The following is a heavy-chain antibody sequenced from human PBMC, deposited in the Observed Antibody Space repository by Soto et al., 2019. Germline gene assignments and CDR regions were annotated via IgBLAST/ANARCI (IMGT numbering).Heavy chain of an antibody. CDR1: GYSFINYW. CDR3: ATASDWAFDY. D-gene: IGHD3-9*01. V-gene: IGHV5-51*01. CDR2: VYPGDSDT. J-gene: IGHJ4*02. Sequence: GESLKISCKASGYSFINYWIGWVRQMPGKGLEWMGIVYPGDSDTRYSPSFQGQVTISADESISTAYLQWSSLKASDTAIYYCATASDWAFDYWGQGTLVTVSS.